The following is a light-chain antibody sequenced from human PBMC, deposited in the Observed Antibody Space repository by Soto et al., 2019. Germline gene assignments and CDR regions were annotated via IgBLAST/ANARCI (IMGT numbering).Light chain of an antibody. CDR2: DAS. Sequence: DIPMTPSPSTLSASVGDRVTITCRASQSISSWLAWYQQKPGKAPKLLIYDASSLESGVPSRFSGSGSGTEFTLTISSLQPDDFATYYCQQYNSYWWTFGQGTK. V-gene: IGKV1-5*01. CDR3: QQYNSYWWT. J-gene: IGKJ1*01. CDR1: QSISSW.